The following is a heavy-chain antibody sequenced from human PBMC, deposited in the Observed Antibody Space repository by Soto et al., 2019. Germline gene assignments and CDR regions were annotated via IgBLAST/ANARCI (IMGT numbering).Heavy chain of an antibody. CDR3: ARAGVGATPNDY. V-gene: IGHV1-3*01. Sequence: ASVKVSCKASGGTFSSYAISWVRQAPGQGLEWMGGINPGNGNTNYSQKFQGRVTMTRDTSTSTAYMELSSRRSEDTAVYYCARAGVGATPNDYWGQGTLVTVSS. CDR2: INPGNGNT. J-gene: IGHJ4*02. D-gene: IGHD1-26*01. CDR1: GGTFSSYA.